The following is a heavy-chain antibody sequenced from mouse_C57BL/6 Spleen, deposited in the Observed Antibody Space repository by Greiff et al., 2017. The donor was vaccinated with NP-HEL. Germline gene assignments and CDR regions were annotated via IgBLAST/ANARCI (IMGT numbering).Heavy chain of an antibody. CDR3: TTNDYDGAWFAY. CDR2: IDPENGDT. Sequence: VQLKESGAELVRPGASVKLSCTASGFNIKDDYMHWVKQRPEQGLEWIGWIDPENGDTEYASKFQGKATITADTSSNTAYLQLSSLTSEDTAVYDWTTNDYDGAWFAYWGQGTLVTVAA. J-gene: IGHJ3*01. D-gene: IGHD2-4*01. V-gene: IGHV14-4*01. CDR1: GFNIKDDY.